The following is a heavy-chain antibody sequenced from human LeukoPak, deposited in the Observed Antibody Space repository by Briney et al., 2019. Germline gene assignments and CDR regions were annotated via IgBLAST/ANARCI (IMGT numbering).Heavy chain of an antibody. V-gene: IGHV1-69*04. Sequence: SAKVSCKASGGTFSSYAISWVRQAPGQGLEWMGRIIPILGIANYAQKFQGRVTITADKSTSTAYMELSSLRSEDTAVYYCARPRPGSYGDAFDIWGQGTMVTVSS. D-gene: IGHD1-26*01. CDR3: ARPRPGSYGDAFDI. CDR1: GGTFSSYA. CDR2: IIPILGIA. J-gene: IGHJ3*02.